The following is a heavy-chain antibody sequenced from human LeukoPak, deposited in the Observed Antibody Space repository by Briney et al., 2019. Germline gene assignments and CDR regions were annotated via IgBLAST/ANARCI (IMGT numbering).Heavy chain of an antibody. V-gene: IGHV4-59*01. Sequence: SETLSRTCTVSGDSISSYYWSWIRQPPGKGLEWIGHIYGSGSTNYNPSLKSRVTLSVDTSKNQFSLKLSSVTAADTAVYYCARVGTSGTLLNWYDPWGQGTLVTVSS. J-gene: IGHJ5*02. CDR2: IYGSGST. CDR3: ARVGTSGTLLNWYDP. CDR1: GDSISSYY. D-gene: IGHD1-1*01.